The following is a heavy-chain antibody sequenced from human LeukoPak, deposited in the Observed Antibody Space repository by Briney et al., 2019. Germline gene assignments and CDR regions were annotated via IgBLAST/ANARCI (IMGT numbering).Heavy chain of an antibody. CDR3: ARGVPKTSYYYYYMDV. CDR2: ISYDGSEK. CDR1: GFTFRSHA. J-gene: IGHJ6*03. V-gene: IGHV3-30*04. Sequence: PGGSLRLSCAASGFTFRSHAMHWVRQVPGKGLEWVAFISYDGSEKSYADSVKGRFTISRDNSKNTLYLQMNSLRAEDTTVYYCARGVPKTSYYYYYMDVWGKGTTVTVSS. D-gene: IGHD4-11*01.